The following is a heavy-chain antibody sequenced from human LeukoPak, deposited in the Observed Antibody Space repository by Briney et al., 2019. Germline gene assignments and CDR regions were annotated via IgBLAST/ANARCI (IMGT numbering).Heavy chain of an antibody. V-gene: IGHV1-8*03. Sequence: ASVKVSCKASGYTFTSYDINWVRQATGQGLEWMGWMNPNSGNTGYAQKFQGRVTITRNTSISTAYMELSSLRAEDTALYYCAKGRYYNILTGYYVRRGLDYWGQGTLVTVSS. CDR1: GYTFTSYD. CDR2: MNPNSGNT. J-gene: IGHJ4*02. CDR3: AKGRYYNILTGYYVRRGLDY. D-gene: IGHD3-9*01.